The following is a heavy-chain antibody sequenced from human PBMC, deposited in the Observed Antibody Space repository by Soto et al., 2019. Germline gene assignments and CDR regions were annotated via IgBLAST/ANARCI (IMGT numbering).Heavy chain of an antibody. Sequence: QGHLVQSGAEVKKPGTSVKVSCKASGYTFTRYGISWVRQAPGKGLEWMGWISGYNGDTNYAQNLQGRVTMTIDTSTSTAYMELRSLTSDDPAVYYCAKNGQPPYNYYGLDVWGQGTTVTVSS. J-gene: IGHJ6*02. CDR1: GYTFTRYG. CDR3: AKNGQPPYNYYGLDV. D-gene: IGHD2-8*01. V-gene: IGHV1-18*01. CDR2: ISGYNGDT.